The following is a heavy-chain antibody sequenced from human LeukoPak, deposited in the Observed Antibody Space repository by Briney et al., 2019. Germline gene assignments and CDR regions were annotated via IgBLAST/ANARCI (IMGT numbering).Heavy chain of an antibody. CDR1: GGSFSGYY. CDR2: INHSGST. J-gene: IGHJ4*02. CDR3: ARGKYYYDSSGYSY. D-gene: IGHD3-22*01. V-gene: IGHV4-34*01. Sequence: SETLSLTCAVYGGSFSGYYWSWIRQPPGKGLEWIGEINHSGSTNYNPSLKSRVTISVDTSKNQFSLKLSSVTAADTAVYCCARGKYYYDSSGYSYWGQGTLVTVSS.